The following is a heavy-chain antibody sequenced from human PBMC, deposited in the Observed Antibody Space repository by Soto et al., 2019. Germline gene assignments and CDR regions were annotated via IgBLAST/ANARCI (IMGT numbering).Heavy chain of an antibody. Sequence: QVQLVQSGAEVKKPGSSVKVSCKASGGTFSSYAISWVRQAPGQGLEWMGGIIPIFGTANYAQKFQGRVTITAGESTSTVYMELSGLRSADPAVYYCASPVGYSSSSHCHCGREVWGQGTTITVS. CDR2: IIPIFGTA. CDR3: ASPVGYSSSSHCHCGREV. CDR1: GGTFSSYA. V-gene: IGHV1-69*12. J-gene: IGHJ6*02. D-gene: IGHD6-6*01.